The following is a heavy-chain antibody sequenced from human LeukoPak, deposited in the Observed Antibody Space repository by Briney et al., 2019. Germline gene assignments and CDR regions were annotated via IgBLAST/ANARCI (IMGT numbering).Heavy chain of an antibody. J-gene: IGHJ4*02. Sequence: GGSLRLSCAASEFTFSSYWMHWVRQAPGKGLVWVSRINSDGSSTSFADSVKGRFTISRDNAKNTLYPQMNSLRAEDTAVYYCARAFRQQLVPTGIWGQGTLVTVSS. V-gene: IGHV3-74*01. CDR1: EFTFSSYW. CDR3: ARAFRQQLVPTGI. D-gene: IGHD6-13*01. CDR2: INSDGSST.